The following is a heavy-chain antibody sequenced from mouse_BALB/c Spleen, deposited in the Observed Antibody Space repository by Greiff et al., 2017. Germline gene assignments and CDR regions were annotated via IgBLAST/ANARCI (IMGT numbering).Heavy chain of an antibody. CDR3: NSHYYGSWDY. Sequence: EVKLVESGAELVRSGASVKLSCTASGFNIKDYYMHWVKQRPEQGLEWIGWIDPENGDTEYAPKFQGKATMTADTSSNTAYLQLSSLTSEDTAVYYCNSHYYGSWDYWGQGTSVTVSS. J-gene: IGHJ4*01. D-gene: IGHD1-2*01. V-gene: IGHV14-4*02. CDR2: IDPENGDT. CDR1: GFNIKDYY.